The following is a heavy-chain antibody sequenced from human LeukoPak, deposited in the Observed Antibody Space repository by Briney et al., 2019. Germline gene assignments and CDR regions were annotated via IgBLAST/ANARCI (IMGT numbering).Heavy chain of an antibody. D-gene: IGHD6-19*01. J-gene: IGHJ4*02. V-gene: IGHV1-2*02. CDR3: AREQDVAVEEGGLDY. CDR1: GYTFTGYY. Sequence: ASVKVSCKASGYTFTGYYMHWVRQAPGQGLEWMGWINPNSGGTNYAQKFQGRVTMARDTSTSTVYMELSSLRSEDTAVYYCAREQDVAVEEGGLDYWGQGTLVTVSS. CDR2: INPNSGGT.